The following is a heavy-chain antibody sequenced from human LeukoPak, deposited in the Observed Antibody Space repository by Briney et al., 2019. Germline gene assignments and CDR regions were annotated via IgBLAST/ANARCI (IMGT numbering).Heavy chain of an antibody. J-gene: IGHJ5*02. Sequence: ASVKVSCKASGYTFTSYGISWVRQAPGQGLEWMGWISAYNGNTNYAQKLQGRVTMTTDTSTSTAYMELSSLRSEDTAVYYCARDSPLTYNWFDPWGQGTLVTVSS. D-gene: IGHD4/OR15-4a*01. CDR2: ISAYNGNT. CDR3: ARDSPLTYNWFDP. V-gene: IGHV1-18*01. CDR1: GYTFTSYG.